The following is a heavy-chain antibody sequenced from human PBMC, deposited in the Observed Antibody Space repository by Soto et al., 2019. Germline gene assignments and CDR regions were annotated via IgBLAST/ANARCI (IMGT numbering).Heavy chain of an antibody. CDR2: IHYSGST. V-gene: IGHV4-61*01. D-gene: IGHD3-16*01. CDR1: GGSVSSTSYY. Sequence: PSETLSLTCTVSGGSVSSTSYYWTWIRQPPGKGLEWIGYIHYSGSTNYNPSLQSRVTISVDTYKNQFSLKMSSVTAADTAVYYCARYAFRGRSPKWGSGSYYGMDVWGQGTTVTVSS. CDR3: ARYAFRGRSPKWGSGSYYGMDV. J-gene: IGHJ6*02.